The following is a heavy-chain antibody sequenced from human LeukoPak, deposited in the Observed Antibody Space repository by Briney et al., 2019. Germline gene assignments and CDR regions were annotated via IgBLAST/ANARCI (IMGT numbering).Heavy chain of an antibody. Sequence: SQTLSLTCTVSGGSISSGSYYWSWIRQPAGKGLEWIGRIYTSGSTNYNPSLKSRVTISVDTSKNQFSLKLSSVTAADTAVYYCARGSGIAAAGKVGLFDPWGQGTLVAVSS. CDR3: ARGSGIAAAGKVGLFDP. D-gene: IGHD6-13*01. CDR1: GGSISSGSYY. J-gene: IGHJ5*02. V-gene: IGHV4-61*02. CDR2: IYTSGST.